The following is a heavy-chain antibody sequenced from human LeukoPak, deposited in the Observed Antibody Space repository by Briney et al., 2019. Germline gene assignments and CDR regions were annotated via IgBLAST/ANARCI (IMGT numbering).Heavy chain of an antibody. CDR3: ARDGSSVGAIDI. Sequence: SEALSLTCTVSGCSISSCGYYWSWIRQPPGKGLEWIGYIYHSGNTYYDPSLKSRVTISVDKSKNQFSLKLSSVSAADTAVYYCARDGSSVGAIDIWGQGTMVTVSS. CDR2: IYHSGNT. D-gene: IGHD2-2*03. J-gene: IGHJ3*02. V-gene: IGHV4-30-2*01. CDR1: GCSISSCGYY.